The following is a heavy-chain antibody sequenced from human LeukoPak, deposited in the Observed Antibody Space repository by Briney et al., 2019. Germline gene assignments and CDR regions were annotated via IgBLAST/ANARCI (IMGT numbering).Heavy chain of an antibody. V-gene: IGHV3-23*01. CDR1: GFTFSSYT. D-gene: IGHD7-27*01. Sequence: GGSLRLSCAASGFTFSSYTMSWVRQAPGKGPEWVSTITTSDGNTYYADSVKGRFTVSRDNSKNTLYLQMNSLRAEDTAVYYCAKDGGLWVSAHWGDSWGRGTLVTVSS. CDR3: AKDGGLWVSAHWGDS. J-gene: IGHJ4*02. CDR2: ITTSDGNT.